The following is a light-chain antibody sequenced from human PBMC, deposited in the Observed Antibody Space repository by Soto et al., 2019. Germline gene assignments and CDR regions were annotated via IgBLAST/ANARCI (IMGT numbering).Light chain of an antibody. Sequence: EIVMTQSPATLSVSPGERATLSCRASQSVSSNLAWYQQKPGQAPRLLIYGASTRATGIPARFSGSGSGTEFTLTINSLQSEDFAVYYCQQYNDSPPCTFGQGTKVEIK. J-gene: IGKJ1*01. CDR2: GAS. CDR3: QQYNDSPPCT. CDR1: QSVSSN. V-gene: IGKV3-15*01.